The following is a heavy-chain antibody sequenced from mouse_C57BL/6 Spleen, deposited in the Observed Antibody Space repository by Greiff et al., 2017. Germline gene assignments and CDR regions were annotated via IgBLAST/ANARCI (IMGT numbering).Heavy chain of an antibody. CDR3: EKRGALDD. CDR2: INPNGGTT. J-gene: IGHJ4*01. Sequence: VQLKQSGPELVKPGASVKISCKSSGYSFPDYNMNWVKQSPGKSLELIGVINPNGGTTSYNQKFKGKATLTVDQSSSTAYLQLNSLTSEDSAVYDCEKRGALDDWGQGTSVTVSS. V-gene: IGHV1-39*01. CDR1: GYSFPDYN.